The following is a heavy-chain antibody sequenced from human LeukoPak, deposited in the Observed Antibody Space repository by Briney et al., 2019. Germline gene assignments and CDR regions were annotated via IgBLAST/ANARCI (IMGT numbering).Heavy chain of an antibody. D-gene: IGHD3-3*01. V-gene: IGHV3-48*01. CDR2: ISSSSSTI. J-gene: IGHJ4*02. CDR1: GFTFSSYS. Sequence: GSLRLSCAASGFTFSSYSMNWVRQAPGKGLEWVSYISSSSSTIYYADSVKGRFTISRDNAKNSMYLQMKSLRAEDTAVYYCARDNPTYYDFWSGYYLDYWGQGTLVTVSS. CDR3: ARDNPTYYDFWSGYYLDY.